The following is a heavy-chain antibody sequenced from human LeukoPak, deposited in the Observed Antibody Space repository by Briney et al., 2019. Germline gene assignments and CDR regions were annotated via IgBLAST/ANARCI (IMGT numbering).Heavy chain of an antibody. J-gene: IGHJ5*02. CDR1: GGSFSGYY. CDR3: ARSSSVRYFDWSPFDWFDP. V-gene: IGHV4-34*01. D-gene: IGHD3-9*01. Sequence: SETLSLTCAVYGGSFSGYYWSWIRQPPGKGLGWIGEINHSGSTNYNPSLKSRVTISVDTSKNQFSLKLSSVTAADTAVYYCARSSSVRYFDWSPFDWFDPWGQGTLVTVSS. CDR2: INHSGST.